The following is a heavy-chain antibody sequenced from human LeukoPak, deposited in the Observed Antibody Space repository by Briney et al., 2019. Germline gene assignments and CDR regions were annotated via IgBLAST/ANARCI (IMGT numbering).Heavy chain of an antibody. D-gene: IGHD3-3*01. CDR2: ISGSGGST. CDR1: GFTFSSYA. CDR3: AKDMGRRIFGVAYDAFHI. J-gene: IGHJ3*02. V-gene: IGHV3-23*01. Sequence: PGGSLRLSCAASGFTFSSYAMSWVRQAPGKGLEWVSAISGSGGSTYYADSVKGRFTISRDNSKNTLYPQMNSLRVEDTAIYYCAKDMGRRIFGVAYDAFHIWGQGTMVTVSS.